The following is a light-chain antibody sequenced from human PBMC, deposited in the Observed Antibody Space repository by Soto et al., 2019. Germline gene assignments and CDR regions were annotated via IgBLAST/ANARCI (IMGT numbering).Light chain of an antibody. Sequence: QSALTQPASLSGSPGQSITISCTGARSDIADYNYVSWYQQHPGKAPKLLIFDVTNRPSGVSHRFSGSKSGNTASLTISGLQAEDEADYYCSSYTDSGTQVLFGGGTKVTVL. CDR3: SSYTDSGTQVL. J-gene: IGLJ2*01. CDR1: RSDIADYNY. CDR2: DVT. V-gene: IGLV2-14*03.